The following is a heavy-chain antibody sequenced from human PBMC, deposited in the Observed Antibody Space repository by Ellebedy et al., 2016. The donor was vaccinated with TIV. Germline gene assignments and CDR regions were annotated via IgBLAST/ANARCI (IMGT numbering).Heavy chain of an antibody. D-gene: IGHD4-23*01. Sequence: ASVKVSXXASGYTFTNFGISWVRQAPGQGLEWMGWVSPYNGNTNYAQKFQARVTMTTDTSTSTAYMELRSLRSDDTALYFCARDSDYGGVTNHWYFNLWGRGTLVTVPS. CDR2: VSPYNGNT. CDR1: GYTFTNFG. J-gene: IGHJ2*01. CDR3: ARDSDYGGVTNHWYFNL. V-gene: IGHV1-18*01.